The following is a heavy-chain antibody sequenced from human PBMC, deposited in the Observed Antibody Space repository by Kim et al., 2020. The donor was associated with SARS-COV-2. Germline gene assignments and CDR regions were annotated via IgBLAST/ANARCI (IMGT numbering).Heavy chain of an antibody. Sequence: SETLSLTCTVSGDSISGYYWSWIRRPPGKGLEWIGYVHYTGTTNYNPSLESRVTISVDTSKNQFSLKLSSVTSADTAVYYCGRREMPGYYDHWGQGTLVT. J-gene: IGHJ4*02. D-gene: IGHD3-9*01. CDR1: GDSISGYY. CDR2: VHYTGTT. CDR3: GRREMPGYYDH. V-gene: IGHV4-59*01.